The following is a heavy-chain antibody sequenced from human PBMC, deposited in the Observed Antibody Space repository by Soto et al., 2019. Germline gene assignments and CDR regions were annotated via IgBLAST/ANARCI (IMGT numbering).Heavy chain of an antibody. V-gene: IGHV4-61*01. D-gene: IGHD5-18*01. CDR1: GGSVSSGSYY. CDR2: IYYSGST. J-gene: IGHJ4*02. CDR3: AREGYSYGTFDY. Sequence: SETLSLTCTVSGGSVSSGSYYWSWIRQPPGKGLEWIGYIYYSGSTNYNPSLKSRVTISVDTSKNQFSLKLSSVTAADTAVYYCAREGYSYGTFDYWGQGTLVTVSS.